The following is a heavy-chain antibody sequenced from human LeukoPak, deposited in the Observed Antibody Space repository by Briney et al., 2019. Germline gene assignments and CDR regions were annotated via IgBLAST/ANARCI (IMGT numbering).Heavy chain of an antibody. CDR2: ISWNSGSI. Sequence: PGGSLRLSCAASGFTFDDYAMHWVRHAPGKGLEWVSGISWNSGSIGYADSVKGRFTISRDNAKNSLYLQMNSLRAEDTALYYCAKGRHYDLWSGYDYFDYWGQGTLVTVSS. CDR3: AKGRHYDLWSGYDYFDY. CDR1: GFTFDDYA. D-gene: IGHD3-3*01. J-gene: IGHJ4*02. V-gene: IGHV3-9*01.